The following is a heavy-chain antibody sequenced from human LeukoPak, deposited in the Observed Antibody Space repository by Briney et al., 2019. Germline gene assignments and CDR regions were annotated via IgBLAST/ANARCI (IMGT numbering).Heavy chain of an antibody. CDR1: GGTFSSYA. D-gene: IGHD5-24*01. J-gene: IGHJ4*02. CDR2: IIPIFGTA. V-gene: IGHV1-69*05. Sequence: SVKVSCKASGGTFSSYAIGWVRQAPGQGLEWMGGIIPIFGTANYAQKFQGRVTMTRDSSTSTVYMELSSLRSEDTAVYYCARDLMATINPLDYWGQGTLVTVSS. CDR3: ARDLMATINPLDY.